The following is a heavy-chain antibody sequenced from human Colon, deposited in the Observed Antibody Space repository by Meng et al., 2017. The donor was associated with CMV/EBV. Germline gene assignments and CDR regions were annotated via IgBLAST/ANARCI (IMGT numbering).Heavy chain of an antibody. CDR1: SFSSGGYY. Sequence: SFSSGGYYWSWLRQHPELGLEWIGYAHYTGSTYYNPSLQSRVSISIDMSKNQFSLNLRSVTAADAAVYYCARGFGAASLSWVDPWGQGTLVTVSS. V-gene: IGHV4-31*02. D-gene: IGHD3-16*01. CDR3: ARGFGAASLSWVDP. J-gene: IGHJ5*02. CDR2: AHYTGST.